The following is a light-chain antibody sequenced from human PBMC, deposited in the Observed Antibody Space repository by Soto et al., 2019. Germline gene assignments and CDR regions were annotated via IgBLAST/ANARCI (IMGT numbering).Light chain of an antibody. CDR2: EAS. Sequence: DIQMTQSPSTLSASVGDRVTIPCRASLSISRWLAWCQQKPWKGPKLLTYEASSLESGARSWFSGSGSGTAFTRTIGCLQPDDFAPYYCQQYSSLPWTFGQGTKVDIK. CDR3: QQYSSLPWT. CDR1: LSISRW. V-gene: IGKV1-5*03. J-gene: IGKJ1*01.